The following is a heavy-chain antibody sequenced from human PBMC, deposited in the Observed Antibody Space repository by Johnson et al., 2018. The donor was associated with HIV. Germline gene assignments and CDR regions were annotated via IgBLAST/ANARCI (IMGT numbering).Heavy chain of an antibody. J-gene: IGHJ3*02. V-gene: IGHV3-9*01. CDR2: ISWNSGSI. CDR1: GFTFSSYG. D-gene: IGHD6-19*01. Sequence: VQLVESGGGVVQPGGSLRLSCAASGFTFSSYGMHWVRQAPGKGLEWVSGISWNSGSIGYADSVKGRFTISRDNAKNSLYLQMNSLRAEDTALYYCAKDRSGWYEVGPYDAFDIWGQGTMVTVSS. CDR3: AKDRSGWYEVGPYDAFDI.